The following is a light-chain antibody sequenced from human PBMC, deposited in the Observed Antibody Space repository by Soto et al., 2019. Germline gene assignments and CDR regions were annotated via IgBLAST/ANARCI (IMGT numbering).Light chain of an antibody. Sequence: EIVLTQSPGTLSLSPGERATLSYRASQSVSRYLAWYQQKPGQAPRLLVYDASSRATGIPDRFSGSGSGTDFTLTISRLEPEDFAMYYCQQYGSSPRTFGQGSKVEI. CDR2: DAS. J-gene: IGKJ1*01. CDR1: QSVSRY. V-gene: IGKV3-20*01. CDR3: QQYGSSPRT.